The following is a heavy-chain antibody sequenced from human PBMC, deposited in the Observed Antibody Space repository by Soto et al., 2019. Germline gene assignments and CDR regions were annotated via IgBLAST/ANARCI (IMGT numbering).Heavy chain of an antibody. J-gene: IGHJ3*02. D-gene: IGHD2-2*01. CDR2: INPSGGST. CDR3: ARLGDIVVVPAARPAFDI. Sequence: ASVKVSCKASGYTFTSYYMHCVRQAPGQGLEWMGIINPSGGSTSYAQKFQGRVTMTRDTSTSTVYMELSSLRSEDTAVYYCARLGDIVVVPAARPAFDIWGQGTMVTVSS. V-gene: IGHV1-46*03. CDR1: GYTFTSYY.